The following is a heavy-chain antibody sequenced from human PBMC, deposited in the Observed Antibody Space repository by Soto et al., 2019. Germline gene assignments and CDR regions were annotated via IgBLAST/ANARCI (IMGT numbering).Heavy chain of an antibody. CDR3: ASETDRTIFGVVDAFDI. J-gene: IGHJ3*02. CDR2: IYYSGST. V-gene: IGHV4-39*07. D-gene: IGHD3-3*01. Sequence: SETLSLTCTVSGGSISSSSYYWGWIRQPPGKGLEWIGSIYYSGSTYYNPSLKSRVTISVDTSKNQFSLKLSSVTAADTAVYYCASETDRTIFGVVDAFDIWGQGTMVTVSS. CDR1: GGSISSSSYY.